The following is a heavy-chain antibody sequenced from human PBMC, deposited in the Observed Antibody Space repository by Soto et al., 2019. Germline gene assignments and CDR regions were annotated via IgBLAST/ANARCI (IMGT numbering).Heavy chain of an antibody. Sequence: GGSLRLSCAASGFTFSGSAMHWVRQASGKGLEWVGRIRSKANSYATAYAASVKGRFTISRDDSKNTAYLQMNSLNAEDTAVYYCTSPKYFYGHNGVDYWGQGTLVTVSS. D-gene: IGHD3-10*01. CDR3: TSPKYFYGHNGVDY. CDR1: GFTFSGSA. V-gene: IGHV3-73*01. J-gene: IGHJ4*02. CDR2: IRSKANSYAT.